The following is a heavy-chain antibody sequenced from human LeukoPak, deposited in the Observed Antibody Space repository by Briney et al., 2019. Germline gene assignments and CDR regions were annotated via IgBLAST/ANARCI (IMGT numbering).Heavy chain of an antibody. V-gene: IGHV1-18*01. CDR1: GYTFTSYG. Sequence: GASVKVSCKASGYTFTSYGISWVRQAPGQGLEWMGWISAYNGNTNYAQKLQGRVTMTTDTSTSTAYMELRSLRSDDTAVYYCARVRVVPAAIGGWFDPWGQGTLVTVSS. D-gene: IGHD2-2*02. CDR2: ISAYNGNT. J-gene: IGHJ5*02. CDR3: ARVRVVPAAIGGWFDP.